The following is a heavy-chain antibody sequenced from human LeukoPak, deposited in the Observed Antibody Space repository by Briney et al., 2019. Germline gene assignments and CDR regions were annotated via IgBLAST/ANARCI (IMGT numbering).Heavy chain of an antibody. CDR1: GGSFSGCY. Sequence: PSGTLSLTCAVYGGSFSGCYWSWIRKPPGKGLEWIGEINHSGSTNYNPSLKSRVTISVDTSKNQSSLKLSSVTAADTAVYYCARGSLVIYYYSYGMDVWGQGTTVTVSS. J-gene: IGHJ6*02. CDR2: INHSGST. V-gene: IGHV4-34*01. CDR3: ARGSLVIYYYSYGMDV. D-gene: IGHD4-23*01.